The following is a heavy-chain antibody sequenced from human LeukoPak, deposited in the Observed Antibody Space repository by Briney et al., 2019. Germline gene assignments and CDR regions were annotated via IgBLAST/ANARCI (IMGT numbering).Heavy chain of an antibody. CDR2: IYYSGST. V-gene: IGHV4-59*01. D-gene: IGHD3-22*01. J-gene: IGHJ3*02. CDR3: AREVTMIVVAKGAFDI. CDR1: GGSLSSYY. Sequence: SETLSLTCTVSGGSLSSYYWSWIRQPPGKGLEWIGYIYYSGSTNYNPSLKSRVTISVDTSKNQFSLKLSSVTAADTAVYYCAREVTMIVVAKGAFDIWGQGTMVTVSS.